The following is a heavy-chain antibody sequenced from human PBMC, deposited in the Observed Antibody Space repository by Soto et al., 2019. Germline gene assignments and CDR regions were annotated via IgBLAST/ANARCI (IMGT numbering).Heavy chain of an antibody. CDR3: ARAPMAYCSGGSCYSGYYFDY. J-gene: IGHJ4*01. CDR2: IIPILGIA. D-gene: IGHD2-15*01. CDR1: GGTFSSYT. V-gene: IGHV1-69*02. Sequence: SVKVSCKASGGTFSSYTISWVRQAPGQGLEWMGRIIPILGIANYAQKFQGRVTITADKSTSTAYMELSSLRSEDTAVYYCARAPMAYCSGGSCYSGYYFDYWG.